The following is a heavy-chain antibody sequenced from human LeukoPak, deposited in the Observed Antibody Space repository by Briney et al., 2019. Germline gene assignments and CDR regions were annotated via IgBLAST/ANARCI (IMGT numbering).Heavy chain of an antibody. CDR2: IYTSGST. D-gene: IGHD3-3*01. J-gene: IGHJ4*02. CDR1: GGSISSGSYY. CDR3: ASTDLDFWSGYYTDY. Sequence: SETLSLTCTVSGGSISSGSYYWRWIRQPAGKGLEWIGRIYTSGSTNYNPSLKSRVTISVDTSKNQFSLKLSSVTAADTAVYYCASTDLDFWSGYYTDYWGQGALVTVSS. V-gene: IGHV4-61*02.